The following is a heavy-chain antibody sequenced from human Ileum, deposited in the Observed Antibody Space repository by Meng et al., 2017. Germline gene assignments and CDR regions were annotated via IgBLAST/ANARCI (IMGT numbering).Heavy chain of an antibody. CDR2: IYHSGRT. Sequence: QVQLPECGPGLVKTSAPPPLTSAVSGDSISTYNWGTWVRQSPEKGLEWIGEIYHSGRTNYNPSLTSRVTMSVDKSKKQISLNLSSVTAADTAVYYCATSGDNSGFYLGYWGPGILVTVSS. CDR1: GDSISTYNW. CDR3: ATSGDNSGFYLGY. D-gene: IGHD3-22*01. V-gene: IGHV4-4*02. J-gene: IGHJ4*02.